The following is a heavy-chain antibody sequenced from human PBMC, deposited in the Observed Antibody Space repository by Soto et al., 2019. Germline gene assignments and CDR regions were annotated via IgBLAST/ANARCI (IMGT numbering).Heavy chain of an antibody. V-gene: IGHV4-34*01. D-gene: IGHD6-6*01. CDR3: ARGPLYSSSSGEYYYYGMDV. CDR1: GGSFSGYY. CDR2: INHSGST. J-gene: IGHJ6*02. Sequence: PSETLSLTCAVYGGSFSGYYWSWTRQPPGKGPEWIGEINHSGSTNYNPSLKSRVTISVDTSKNQFSLKLSSVTAADAAVYYCARGPLYSSSSGEYYYYGMDVWGQGTTVTVSS.